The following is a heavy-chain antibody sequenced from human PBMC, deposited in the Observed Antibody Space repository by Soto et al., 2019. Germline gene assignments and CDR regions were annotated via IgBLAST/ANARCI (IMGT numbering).Heavy chain of an antibody. J-gene: IGHJ4*02. CDR1: GNTFASHG. D-gene: IGHD6-19*01. Sequence: GASVKVSCKASGNTFASHGFSWVRQAPGQGLEWMGWISGFNGQTNYALKFQGRVTLTTDASTSTAYMELRSLRSDDTAVYFCARVGPRGVAVFRDYWDQGTLVTVSS. V-gene: IGHV1-18*01. CDR2: ISGFNGQT. CDR3: ARVGPRGVAVFRDY.